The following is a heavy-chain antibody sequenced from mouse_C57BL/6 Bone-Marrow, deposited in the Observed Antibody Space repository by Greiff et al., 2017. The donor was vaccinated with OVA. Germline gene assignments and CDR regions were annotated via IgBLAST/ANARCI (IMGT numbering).Heavy chain of an antibody. CDR3: AREWLDFDY. Sequence: VQLQQSGAELVKPGASVKLSCKASGYTITSYWMHWVKQRPGQGLEWIGMIHPNSGSTNYNEKFKSKATLTVDKSSSTAYMQLSSLTSEDSAVYYCAREWLDFDYWGQGTTLTVSS. J-gene: IGHJ2*01. D-gene: IGHD2-2*01. CDR1: GYTITSYW. V-gene: IGHV1-64*01. CDR2: IHPNSGST.